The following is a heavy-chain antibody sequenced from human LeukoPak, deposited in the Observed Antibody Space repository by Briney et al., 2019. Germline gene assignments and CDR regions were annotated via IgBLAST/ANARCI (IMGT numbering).Heavy chain of an antibody. CDR1: GGSISSSSYY. V-gene: IGHV4-39*07. D-gene: IGHD4-11*01. CDR2: IYYSGST. Sequence: PSETLSLTCTVSGGSISSSSYYWGWIRQPPGKGLEWIGSIYYSGSTYYNPSLKSRVTISVDTSKNQFSLKLSSVTAADTAVYYCARYTTVRKFDYWGQGTLVTVSS. CDR3: ARYTTVRKFDY. J-gene: IGHJ4*02.